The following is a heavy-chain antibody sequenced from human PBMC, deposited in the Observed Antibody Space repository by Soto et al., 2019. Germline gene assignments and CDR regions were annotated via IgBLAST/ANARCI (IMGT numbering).Heavy chain of an antibody. D-gene: IGHD6-13*01. Sequence: ASVKVSCKASGYTFTSYGIHWVRQAPGQRLGWMGWINAANGDTKYSPKFQGRVTITRDTSASTAYMELSSLRSEDTAVYYCVRRHVSATGIDWFDPWGQGTLVTVSS. V-gene: IGHV1-3*01. CDR3: VRRHVSATGIDWFDP. CDR2: INAANGDT. CDR1: GYTFTSYG. J-gene: IGHJ5*02.